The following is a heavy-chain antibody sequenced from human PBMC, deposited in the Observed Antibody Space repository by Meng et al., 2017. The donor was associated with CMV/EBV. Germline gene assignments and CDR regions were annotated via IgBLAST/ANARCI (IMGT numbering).Heavy chain of an antibody. CDR3: ARVVVYSNRAFDI. CDR1: GGTFSSYA. D-gene: IGHD4-11*01. V-gene: IGHV1-69*10. Sequence: KASGGTFSSYAISWVRQAPGQGLEWMGGIIPILGIANYAQKFQGRVTITADKSTSTAYMELSSLRSEDTAVYYCARVVVYSNRAFDIWGQGTMVTVSS. CDR2: IIPILGIA. J-gene: IGHJ3*02.